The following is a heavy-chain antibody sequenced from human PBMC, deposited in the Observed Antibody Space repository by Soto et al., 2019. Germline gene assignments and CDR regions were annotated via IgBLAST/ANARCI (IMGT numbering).Heavy chain of an antibody. CDR2: ISYSGST. J-gene: IGHJ4*02. D-gene: IGHD3-16*01. V-gene: IGHV4-59*11. CDR3: ARADPDASVGY. Sequence: SDTLSLKCTVSGGCMSSQYWTWLRQPPGKGLEWIGYISYSGSTYYNPSLKSRVTISADTSRNQFSLKLSSVIAADTAVYYCARADPDASVGYWGQGTLVTVSS. CDR1: GGCMSSQY.